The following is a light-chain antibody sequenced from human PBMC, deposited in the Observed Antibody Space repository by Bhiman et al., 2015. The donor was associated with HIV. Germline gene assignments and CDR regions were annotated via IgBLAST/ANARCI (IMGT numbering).Light chain of an antibody. CDR2: DVI. CDR3: SSYTSSSTLL. CDR1: SNDIGAYSY. Sequence: QSALTQPASVSGSPGQSITISCTGTSNDIGAYSYVSWYQHHPGKAPKLMIYDVIKRPSGVSNRFSGSKSGNTASLTISGLQAEDEADYYCSSYTSSSTLLFGGGTKLTVL. J-gene: IGLJ2*01. V-gene: IGLV2-14*03.